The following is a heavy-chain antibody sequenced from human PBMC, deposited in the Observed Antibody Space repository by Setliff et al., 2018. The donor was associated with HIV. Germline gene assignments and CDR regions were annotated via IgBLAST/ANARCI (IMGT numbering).Heavy chain of an antibody. D-gene: IGHD3-3*01. Sequence: PSETLSLTCTVSGGSISSSSYYWGWIRQPPGKGLEWIGYIYYSGSTNYNPSLKSRVTISVDTSKNQFSLKLSSVTAADTAVYYCARSEGIAWFDPWGQGTLVTVSS. CDR1: GGSISSSSYY. V-gene: IGHV4-61*05. CDR3: ARSEGIAWFDP. CDR2: IYYSGST. J-gene: IGHJ5*02.